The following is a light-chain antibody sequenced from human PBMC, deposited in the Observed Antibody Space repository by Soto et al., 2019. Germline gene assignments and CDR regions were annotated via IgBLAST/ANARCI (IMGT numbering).Light chain of an antibody. V-gene: IGKV1-39*01. CDR3: QQYNTYEGT. J-gene: IGKJ1*01. CDR2: ATS. Sequence: IQMTQSPSSLSASVGDRVTITCRASQSISSYLNWYQQKPGKAPKLLIYATSSLQSGVPSRFSGSGSGTEFTLTISSLQPDDFGSYYCQQYNTYEGTFGQGTKVDIK. CDR1: QSISSY.